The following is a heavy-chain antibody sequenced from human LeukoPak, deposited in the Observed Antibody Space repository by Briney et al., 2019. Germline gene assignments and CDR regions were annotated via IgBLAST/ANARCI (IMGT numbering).Heavy chain of an antibody. CDR2: ISSDSSYI. CDR1: GFTFSSYS. V-gene: IGHV3-21*01. D-gene: IGHD3-10*01. Sequence: GGSLRLSCAASGFTFSSYSMNWVRQAPGKGLEWVSSISSDSSYIYYADSVKGRFTISRDNAKNSLYLQINSLRADDTAVYYCARDALYGSGSSYLDYWGQGTLVTVSS. CDR3: ARDALYGSGSSYLDY. J-gene: IGHJ4*02.